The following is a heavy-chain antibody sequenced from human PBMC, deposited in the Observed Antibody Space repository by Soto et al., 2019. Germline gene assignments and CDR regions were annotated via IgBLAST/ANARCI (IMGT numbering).Heavy chain of an antibody. J-gene: IGHJ6*02. Sequence: PSETLSLTCTVSGGSIRSGGYYWSWVRQNPRRGLEWIGNIYYSGNTYYNPSLKSRLTISVDTSKNQFSLKLSSVTAADTAVYYCARGDLGDYYYYGMDVWGQGTTVTVSS. CDR1: GGSIRSGGYY. CDR2: IYYSGNT. CDR3: ARGDLGDYYYYGMDV. V-gene: IGHV4-31*03.